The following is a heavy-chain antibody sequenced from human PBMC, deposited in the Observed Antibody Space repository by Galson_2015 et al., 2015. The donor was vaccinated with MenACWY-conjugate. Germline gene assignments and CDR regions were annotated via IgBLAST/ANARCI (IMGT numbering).Heavy chain of an antibody. D-gene: IGHD3-22*01. CDR1: GYSFRSYW. Sequence: QSGAEVKKPGESLKISCKGSGYSFRSYWIGWVRQMPGKGLEWMGIIDPGDSDTRYSPSFQGQVTISADKSISTAYLQWSSLRPDDTALYYCARDYYYNYHGMDVWGQGTTVTVSS. CDR2: IDPGDSDT. V-gene: IGHV5-51*03. CDR3: ARDYYYNYHGMDV. J-gene: IGHJ6*02.